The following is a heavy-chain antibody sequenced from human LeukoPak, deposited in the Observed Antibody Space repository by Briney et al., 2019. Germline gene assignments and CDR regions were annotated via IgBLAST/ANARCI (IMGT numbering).Heavy chain of an antibody. V-gene: IGHV3-30*03. CDR2: ISYDGSNK. CDR3: ARDEGSYYSSFDY. J-gene: IGHJ4*02. D-gene: IGHD1-26*01. CDR1: GFTFSTYG. Sequence: PGGSLRLSCAASGFTFSTYGMSWVRQAPGKGLEWVAVISYDGSNKYYADSVKGRFTISRDNSKNALYLQMNSLRAEDTAVYYCARDEGSYYSSFDYWGQGTLVTVSS.